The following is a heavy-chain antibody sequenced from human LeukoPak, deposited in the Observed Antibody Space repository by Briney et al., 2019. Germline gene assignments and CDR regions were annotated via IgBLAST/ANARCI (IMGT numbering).Heavy chain of an antibody. CDR3: AKSAYYDSSGFYREYYFDY. J-gene: IGHJ4*02. Sequence: GGSLRLSCAASRFTFSNYAMSWVRQAPGKGLEWVSTISGSGGSTYYADSVKGRFTISRDNSKNTLHLQMISLRAEDTTVYYCAKSAYYDSSGFYREYYFDYWGQGTLVTDSS. CDR1: RFTFSNYA. V-gene: IGHV3-23*01. D-gene: IGHD3-22*01. CDR2: ISGSGGST.